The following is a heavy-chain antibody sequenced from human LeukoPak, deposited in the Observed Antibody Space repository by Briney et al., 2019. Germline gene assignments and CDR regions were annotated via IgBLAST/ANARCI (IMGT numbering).Heavy chain of an antibody. CDR1: GFTVKNYV. D-gene: IGHD3-22*01. CDR3: ANRNYYDRRFYYYYYFDY. J-gene: IGHJ4*02. Sequence: GGSLRLSCAASGFTVKNYVMNWVRQAPGKGLEWVSAISGSGDSTYYTDSVKGRFTIYRDNSKNTLYLQMNSLRAEDTAMYYCANRNYYDRRFYYYYYFDYWGQGTLVTVSS. CDR2: ISGSGDST. V-gene: IGHV3-23*01.